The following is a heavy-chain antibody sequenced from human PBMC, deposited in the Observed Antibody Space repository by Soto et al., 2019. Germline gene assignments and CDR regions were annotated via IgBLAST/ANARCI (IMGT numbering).Heavy chain of an antibody. D-gene: IGHD3-16*01. CDR3: AREVGETIRRIFDY. Sequence: QVQLVQSGAEVKKPGASVKVSCKASGYTFTSYSISWVRQAPGQGLEWMGWINVYSGSTKYAQKFQGRVTMTRNTSISTAYMELSSLRSEDTAVYYCAREVGETIRRIFDYWGQGTLVTVSS. J-gene: IGHJ4*02. CDR1: GYTFTSYS. CDR2: INVYSGST. V-gene: IGHV1-18*01.